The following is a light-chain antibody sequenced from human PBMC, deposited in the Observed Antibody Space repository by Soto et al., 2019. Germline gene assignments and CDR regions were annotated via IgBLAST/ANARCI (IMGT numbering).Light chain of an antibody. J-gene: IGLJ3*02. CDR1: SGHSTYI. V-gene: IGLV4-60*02. CDR3: ETWYSNTHKV. CDR2: LDRSGSY. Sequence: QLVLTQSSSASASLGSSVKLTCILSSGHSTYIIAWHQQQPGKAPRFLMTLDRSGSYNRGSGVPDRFSGSSSGADRYLPISHLQFEDEGDYYCETWYSNTHKVFGGGTKLTVL.